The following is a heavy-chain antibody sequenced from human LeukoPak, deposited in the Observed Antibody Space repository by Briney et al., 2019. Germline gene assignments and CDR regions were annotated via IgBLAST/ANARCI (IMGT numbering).Heavy chain of an antibody. CDR3: ARSSGSYIFDY. CDR1: GFTFSSYA. J-gene: IGHJ4*02. CDR2: ISYDGSNK. Sequence: PGRSLRLSCAASGFTFSSYAMHWVRQAPGKGLEWVAVISYDGSNKYYADSVKGRFTISRDNSKNTLYLQMNSLRAEDTAVYYCARSSGSYIFDYWGQGTLVTVSS. V-gene: IGHV3-30*04. D-gene: IGHD3-10*01.